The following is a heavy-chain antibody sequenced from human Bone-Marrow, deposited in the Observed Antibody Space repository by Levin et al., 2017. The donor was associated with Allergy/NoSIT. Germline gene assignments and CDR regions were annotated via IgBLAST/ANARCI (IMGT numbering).Heavy chain of an antibody. D-gene: IGHD6-6*01. V-gene: IGHV3-23*01. CDR2: ISGSGGST. CDR1: GFTFSSYA. CDR3: AHGSSSSLSDGMDV. Sequence: GGSLRLSCAASGFTFSSYAMSWVRQAPGKGLEWVSAISGSGGSTYYADSVKGRFTISRDNSKNTLYLQMNSLRAEDTAVYYCAHGSSSSLSDGMDVWGQGTTVTVSS. J-gene: IGHJ6*02.